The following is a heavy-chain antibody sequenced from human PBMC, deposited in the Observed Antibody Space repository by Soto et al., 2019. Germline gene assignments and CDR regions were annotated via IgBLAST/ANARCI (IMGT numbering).Heavy chain of an antibody. Sequence: ASVKVSCKASGYTFTSYGISWVRQAPGQGLEWMGWISAYNGNTNYAQKFQGRVTITADESTSTAYMELSSLRSEDTAVYYCARFHRYYDSSGSLGYFDYWGQGTLVTVSS. CDR1: GYTFTSYG. J-gene: IGHJ4*02. V-gene: IGHV1-18*04. D-gene: IGHD3-22*01. CDR3: ARFHRYYDSSGSLGYFDY. CDR2: ISAYNGNT.